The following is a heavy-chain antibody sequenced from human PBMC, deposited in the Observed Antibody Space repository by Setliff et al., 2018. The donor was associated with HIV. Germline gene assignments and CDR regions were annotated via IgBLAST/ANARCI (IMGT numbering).Heavy chain of an antibody. Sequence: SETLSLTCAVYGGSFSGYCWSWIRQPPGKGLEWIGEINHSGRTKYNPSLKSRVATSVDTSKNQFSLRLSSVTAADTAVYYCVRVSCSSWYSIPRNYYYSMDVWGEGTTVTVSS. CDR2: INHSGRT. J-gene: IGHJ6*03. D-gene: IGHD6-13*01. CDR1: GGSFSGYC. V-gene: IGHV4-34*01. CDR3: VRVSCSSWYSIPRNYYYSMDV.